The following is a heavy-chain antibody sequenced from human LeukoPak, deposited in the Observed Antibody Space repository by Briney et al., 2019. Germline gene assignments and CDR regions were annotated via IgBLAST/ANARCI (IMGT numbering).Heavy chain of an antibody. D-gene: IGHD6-13*01. J-gene: IGHJ4*02. Sequence: GASVKVSCKASGYTFTSYDINWVRQATGQGLEWMGRMNPNSGNTGYAQKFQGRVTITRNTSISTAYMELSSLRSEDTAVYYCARVARRVGTYFDYWGQGTLVTVSS. CDR1: GYTFTSYD. CDR3: ARVARRVGTYFDY. CDR2: MNPNSGNT. V-gene: IGHV1-8*03.